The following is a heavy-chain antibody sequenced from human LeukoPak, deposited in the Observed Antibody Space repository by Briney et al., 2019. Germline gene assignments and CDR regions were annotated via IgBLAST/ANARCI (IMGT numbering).Heavy chain of an antibody. CDR2: ISYDGSNK. CDR3: AKEGHPDAFDI. V-gene: IGHV3-30*18. CDR1: GFTFSSYG. J-gene: IGHJ3*02. Sequence: GGSLRLSCAASGFTFSSYGMHWVRQAPGKGLEWVAVISYDGSNKYYADSVKGRFTISRDNAKNSLYLQMNSLRAEDTALYYCAKEGHPDAFDIWGQGTMVTVSS.